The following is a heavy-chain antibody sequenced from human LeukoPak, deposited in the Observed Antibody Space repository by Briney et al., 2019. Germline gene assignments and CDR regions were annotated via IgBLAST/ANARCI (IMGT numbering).Heavy chain of an antibody. V-gene: IGHV4-59*08. CDR1: GGSISSYY. CDR3: ARIRGQTSHFDY. J-gene: IGHJ4*02. Sequence: SETLSLTCTVSGGSISSYYWSWIRQPPGKGLEWIGYIYYSGSTNYNPSLKSRVTISVDTSKNHFSLKLTSVTAADTAVYYCARIRGQTSHFDYWGQGTLVTVSS. D-gene: IGHD3-10*01. CDR2: IYYSGST.